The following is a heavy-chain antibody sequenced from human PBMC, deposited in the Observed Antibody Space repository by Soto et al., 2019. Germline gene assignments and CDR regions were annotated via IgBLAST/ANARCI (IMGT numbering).Heavy chain of an antibody. V-gene: IGHV1-8*01. Sequence: QVQLVQSGAEVKKPGASVKVSCKASGYTFTSYDINWVRQATGQGLEWMGWMNPNSGNTGYAQKFQGRVTMTRNTSISTAYMQLSSLRSEDTAGYYCARSENDYSNPRNWGQGTLVTVSS. CDR3: ARSENDYSNPRN. CDR2: MNPNSGNT. D-gene: IGHD4-4*01. CDR1: GYTFTSYD. J-gene: IGHJ4*02.